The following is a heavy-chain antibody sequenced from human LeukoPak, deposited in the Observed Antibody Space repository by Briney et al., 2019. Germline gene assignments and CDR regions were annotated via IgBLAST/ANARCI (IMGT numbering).Heavy chain of an antibody. CDR1: GFTFSSYS. CDR3: STRGGFGY. Sequence: GGSLRLSCAASGFTFSSYSMNWVRQAPGKGLEWLGRIKSKSDGGTTDYAAPVKGRFIISRDDSKNMAYLQMNSLKIEDSAMYYCSTRGGFGYWGQGTLVTVSS. V-gene: IGHV3-15*01. J-gene: IGHJ4*02. CDR2: IKSKSDGGTT. D-gene: IGHD3-10*01.